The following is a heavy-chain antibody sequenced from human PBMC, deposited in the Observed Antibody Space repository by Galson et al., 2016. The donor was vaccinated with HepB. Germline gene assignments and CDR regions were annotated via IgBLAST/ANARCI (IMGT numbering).Heavy chain of an antibody. V-gene: IGHV3-30*04. D-gene: IGHD2-8*01. CDR2: ISYGGSNK. J-gene: IGHJ4*02. CDR1: GVTFTTYA. Sequence: SLRLSCAASGVTFTTYAMHWVRQAPGKGLEWVAFISYGGSNKFYADSVKGRFTISRDNSKNTLYLQMNSLRAEDTAVYYCARGRGKWWGGYFDYWGQGTLVTVPS. CDR3: ARGRGKWWGGYFDY.